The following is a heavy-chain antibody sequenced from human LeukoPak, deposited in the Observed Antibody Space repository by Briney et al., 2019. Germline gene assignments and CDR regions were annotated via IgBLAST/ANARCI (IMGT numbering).Heavy chain of an antibody. CDR2: ISGSGGST. Sequence: PGGSLRLSCAASGFTFSNCAMTWVRQTRGKGLEWVSAISGSGGSTYYADSVKGRFSIYRDNSKNTLYMQMNSLRAHDTAVYYCARIDPLGFFAQWGPGTLVTVSS. J-gene: IGHJ4*02. V-gene: IGHV3-23*01. CDR3: ARIDPLGFFAQ. D-gene: IGHD2/OR15-2a*01. CDR1: GFTFSNCA.